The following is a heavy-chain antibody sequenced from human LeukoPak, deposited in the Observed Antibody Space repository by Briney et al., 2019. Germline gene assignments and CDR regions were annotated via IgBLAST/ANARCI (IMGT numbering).Heavy chain of an antibody. V-gene: IGHV4-30-2*01. CDR2: IYHSGST. CDR1: GGSISSGGYS. D-gene: IGHD3-22*01. J-gene: IGHJ5*02. CDR3: ARYYYDSSGTAQFDP. Sequence: SETLSLTCAVSGGSISSGGYSWSWIRQPPGKGLEWIGYIYHSGSTYYNPSLKSRVTISVDRSKNQFSLKLSSVTAADTAVYYCARYYYDSSGTAQFDPWGQGTLVTVSS.